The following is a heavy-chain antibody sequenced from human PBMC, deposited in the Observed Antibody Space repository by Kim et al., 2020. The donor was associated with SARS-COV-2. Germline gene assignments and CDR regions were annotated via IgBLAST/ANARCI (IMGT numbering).Heavy chain of an antibody. V-gene: IGHV1-2*02. J-gene: IGHJ3*02. CDR2: INPNSGGT. D-gene: IGHD3-3*01. CDR1: GYTFTGYY. CDR3: ASVYYDFWSGVTDAFDI. Sequence: ASVKVSCKASGYTFTGYYMHWVRQAPGQGLEWMGWINPNSGGTNYAQKFQGRVTMTRDTSISTAYMELSRLRSDDTAVYYCASVYYDFWSGVTDAFDIWGQGTMVTVSS.